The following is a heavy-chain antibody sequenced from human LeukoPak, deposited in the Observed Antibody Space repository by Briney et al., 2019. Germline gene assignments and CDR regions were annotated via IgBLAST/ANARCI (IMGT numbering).Heavy chain of an antibody. V-gene: IGHV2-5*01. CDR2: IYSNVDK. Sequence: SGPTLVKPTQTLTLTCTFSGSSLGATGVGVGWIRQPPGEALEWLALIYSNVDKRYSPSLKSRLTITKDTSKNQVVLTMTNMDPVDTATYYCAHVGGDDYFVHWGQGTLVTVSS. J-gene: IGHJ4*02. CDR3: AHVGGDDYFVH. D-gene: IGHD2-21*02. CDR1: GSSLGATGVG.